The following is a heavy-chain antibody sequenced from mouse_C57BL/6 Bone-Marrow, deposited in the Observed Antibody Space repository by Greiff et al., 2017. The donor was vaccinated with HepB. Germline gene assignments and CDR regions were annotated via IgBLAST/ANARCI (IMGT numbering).Heavy chain of an antibody. Sequence: VQLQESGPGLVAPSPSLSITCTVSGFSLTSYGVDWVRQSPGKGLEWLGVIWGVGSTNYNSALNSRLSISKDNSKSQVFLKMNSLQTDDTAMYYCASEREAVDYWGRGTSVTVSA. CDR2: IWGVGST. CDR3: ASEREAVDY. J-gene: IGHJ4*01. V-gene: IGHV2-6*01. CDR1: GFSLTSYG.